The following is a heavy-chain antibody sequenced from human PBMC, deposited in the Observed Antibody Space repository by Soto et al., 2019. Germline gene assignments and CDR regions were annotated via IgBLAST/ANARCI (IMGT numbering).Heavy chain of an antibody. CDR3: ATRGITLYHFDS. CDR1: GDSISRYSFY. D-gene: IGHD3-10*01. V-gene: IGHV4-31*03. Sequence: QVQLQESGPGLVKPSQTLSLTCSVSGDSISRYSFYWSRIRQRPGKGLEWIGYISYSGNPYFNPSLRSRATISIDTSKNQFSLRLSSVTAADTAVYYCATRGITLYHFDSWGQGTLVTVSS. CDR2: ISYSGNP. J-gene: IGHJ4*02.